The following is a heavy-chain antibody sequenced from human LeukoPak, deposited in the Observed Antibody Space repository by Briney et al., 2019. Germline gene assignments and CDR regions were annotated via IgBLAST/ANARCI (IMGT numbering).Heavy chain of an antibody. J-gene: IGHJ5*02. CDR3: ARSLAYCGGDCS. CDR1: GGSFSGYY. D-gene: IGHD2-21*02. V-gene: IGHV4-34*01. CDR2: INHSGST. Sequence: SETLSLTCAVYGGSFSGYYWSWIRQPPGKGLEWIGEINHSGSTNYNPSLKSRVTISVDTSKNQFSPKLSSVTAADTAVYYCARSLAYCGGDCSWGQGTLVTVSS.